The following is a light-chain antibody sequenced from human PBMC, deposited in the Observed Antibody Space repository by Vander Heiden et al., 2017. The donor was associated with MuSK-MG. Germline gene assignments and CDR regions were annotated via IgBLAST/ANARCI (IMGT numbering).Light chain of an antibody. V-gene: IGKV3-20*01. CDR2: GAF. Sequence: EIVLTQSPGTLSLSSGERATLSCRASQSVSSSSLAWYQQKPGQSPRLLIYGAFSRATGLPDRSSASGYGTDFTLSMSRREPEDFAVYYCQRNGRYHTRTFGQGTKVEIK. CDR1: QSVSSSS. J-gene: IGKJ1*01. CDR3: QRNGRYHTRT.